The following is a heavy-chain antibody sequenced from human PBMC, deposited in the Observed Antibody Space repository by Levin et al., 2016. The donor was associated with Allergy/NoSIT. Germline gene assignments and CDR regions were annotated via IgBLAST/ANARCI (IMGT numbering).Heavy chain of an antibody. CDR3: ARGPTAYYYYYGMDV. CDR2: ISSSGSTI. Sequence: GESLKISCAASGFTFSSYEMNWVRQAPGKGLEWVSYISSSGSTIYYADSVKGRFTISRDNAENSLYLQMNSLRAEDTAVYYCARGPTAYYYYYGMDVWGQGTTVTVSS. J-gene: IGHJ6*02. CDR1: GFTFSSYE. D-gene: IGHD4-17*01. V-gene: IGHV3-48*03.